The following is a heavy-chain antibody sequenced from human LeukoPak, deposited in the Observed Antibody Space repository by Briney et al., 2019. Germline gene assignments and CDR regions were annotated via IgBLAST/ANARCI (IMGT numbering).Heavy chain of an antibody. V-gene: IGHV3-21*01. CDR2: IGSRSSYI. J-gene: IGHJ6*02. CDR1: GFTFSDYS. Sequence: PGGSLRLSCEASGFTFSDYSMNWVRQAPGKGLEWVSSIGSRSSYIDYADSVKGRFTISRDNAKNSLDLQMNSLRAEDTAVYYCARVLTGLVQYYYYAMDVWGQGTTVSVSS. CDR3: ARVLTGLVQYYYYAMDV. D-gene: IGHD3-9*01.